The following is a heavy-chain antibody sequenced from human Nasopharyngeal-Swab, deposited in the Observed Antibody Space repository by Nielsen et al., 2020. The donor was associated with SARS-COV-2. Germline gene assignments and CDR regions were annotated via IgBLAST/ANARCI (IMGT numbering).Heavy chain of an antibody. CDR2: ISGSGGST. D-gene: IGHD1-26*01. Sequence: GGSLRLSCAASGFTFSSYAMSWVRQAPGKGLEWVSAISGSGGSTYYADSVKGRFTISRDNSKNTLYLQMNSLRAEDTAVYYCAKVEGRWEPYKYYFDYWSQGTLVTVSS. CDR1: GFTFSSYA. CDR3: AKVEGRWEPYKYYFDY. V-gene: IGHV3-23*01. J-gene: IGHJ4*02.